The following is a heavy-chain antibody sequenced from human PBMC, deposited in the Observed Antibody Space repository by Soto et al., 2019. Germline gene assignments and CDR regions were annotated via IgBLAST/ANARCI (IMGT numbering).Heavy chain of an antibody. CDR2: IIPTFGTA. Sequence: SVQVSCKASGGTFSSYAISWGRQAPGQGLEWMGGIIPTFGTANYAQKFQGRVTITADKSTSTAYMELSSLRSEDTAVYYCAIAGGYCSGGSCESMFEYYYCMDVWG. D-gene: IGHD2-15*01. J-gene: IGHJ6*02. CDR3: AIAGGYCSGGSCESMFEYYYCMDV. CDR1: GGTFSSYA. V-gene: IGHV1-69*06.